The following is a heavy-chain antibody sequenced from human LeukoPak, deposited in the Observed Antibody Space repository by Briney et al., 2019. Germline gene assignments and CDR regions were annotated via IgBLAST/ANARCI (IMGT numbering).Heavy chain of an antibody. CDR3: ARGYYYDSSGYYQGGYYFDY. D-gene: IGHD3-22*01. J-gene: IGHJ4*02. Sequence: SETLSLTCTVSGGSISSSSYYWGWIRQPPGKGLEWIGSIYYSGSTYYNPSLKSRVTISVDTSKNQFSLKLSSVTAADTAVYYCARGYYYDSSGYYQGGYYFDYWGQGTLVTVSS. CDR1: GGSISSSSYY. CDR2: IYYSGST. V-gene: IGHV4-39*07.